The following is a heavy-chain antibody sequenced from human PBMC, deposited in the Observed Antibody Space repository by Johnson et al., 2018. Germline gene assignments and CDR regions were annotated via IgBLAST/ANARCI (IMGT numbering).Heavy chain of an antibody. Sequence: QVQLVESGGGVVQPGRSLRLSCTASGFTFSSYGMHWVRQAPGKGLEWVALIWYDGSNKYYADSVKGRFTISRDNSKNTLYLQMNSLRAEDTAVYYCARERVVGMKDWNDDGYGMDVWGQGTTVTVSS. D-gene: IGHD1-1*01. CDR3: ARERVVGMKDWNDDGYGMDV. J-gene: IGHJ6*02. V-gene: IGHV3-33*01. CDR2: IWYDGSNK. CDR1: GFTFSSYG.